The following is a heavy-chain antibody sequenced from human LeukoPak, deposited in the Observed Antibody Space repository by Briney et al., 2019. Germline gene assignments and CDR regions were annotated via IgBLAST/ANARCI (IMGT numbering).Heavy chain of an antibody. J-gene: IGHJ4*02. D-gene: IGHD6-13*01. Sequence: PGGSLRPSCAASGFTFSIYGMSWVRQAPGKGLEWFSAIGGSGGSTYCADSVKGRFTISRDNSNNTLYLQMTNLRVEDTAVYYCAKGLGSSWYYFDHWGQGTLVTVSS. CDR3: AKGLGSSWYYFDH. CDR1: GFTFSIYG. CDR2: IGGSGGST. V-gene: IGHV3-23*01.